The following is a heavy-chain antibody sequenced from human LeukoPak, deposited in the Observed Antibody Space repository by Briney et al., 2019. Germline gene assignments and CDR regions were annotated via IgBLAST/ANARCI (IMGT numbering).Heavy chain of an antibody. D-gene: IGHD5-12*01. J-gene: IGHJ6*02. CDR3: ARDAWRRAFNYGMDV. CDR1: GFTFEDYA. V-gene: IGHV3-9*01. Sequence: PGGSLRLSCAASGFTFEDYAMHWARQAPGKGLEGLAGIRWRSGNIGYADSVKGRFTISRDNAENSLHLRMNSLRTDDTALYFCARDAWRRAFNYGMDVWGQGTTVAVSS. CDR2: IRWRSGNI.